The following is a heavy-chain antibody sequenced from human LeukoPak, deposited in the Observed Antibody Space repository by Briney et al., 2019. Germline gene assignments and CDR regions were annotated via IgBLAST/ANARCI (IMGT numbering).Heavy chain of an antibody. V-gene: IGHV4-59*01. Sequence: PSETLPLTCTVSGGSISSYYWSWIRQPPGKGLEWIGYIYYSGSTNYNPSLKSRVTISVDTSKNQFSLKLSSVTAADTAVYYCARDRGSGWYGYWGQGTLVTVSS. CDR3: ARDRGSGWYGY. CDR2: IYYSGST. D-gene: IGHD6-19*01. CDR1: GGSISSYY. J-gene: IGHJ4*02.